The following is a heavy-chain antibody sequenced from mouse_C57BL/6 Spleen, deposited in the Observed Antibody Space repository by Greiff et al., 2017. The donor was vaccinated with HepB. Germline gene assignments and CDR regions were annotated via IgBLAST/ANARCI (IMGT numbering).Heavy chain of an antibody. D-gene: IGHD2-4*01. CDR1: GYTFTSYT. Sequence: LQESGAELARPGASVKMSCKASGYTFTSYTMHWVKQRPGQGLEWIGYINPSSGYTKYNQKFKDKATLTADKSSSTAYMQLSSLTSEDSAVYYCARAYYDYDDAMDYWGQGTSVTVSS. V-gene: IGHV1-4*01. CDR2: INPSSGYT. J-gene: IGHJ4*01. CDR3: ARAYYDYDDAMDY.